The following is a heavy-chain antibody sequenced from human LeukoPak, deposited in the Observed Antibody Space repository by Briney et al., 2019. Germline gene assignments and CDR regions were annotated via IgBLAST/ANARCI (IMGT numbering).Heavy chain of an antibody. CDR3: AGGVVAALDFDY. CDR1: GGSISSYY. J-gene: IGHJ4*02. Sequence: SETLSLTCTVSGGSISSYYWSWIRQPPGKGPEWIGYIYYSGSTNYNPSLKSRVTISVDTSKNQFSLKLSWVSAADTAVYYCAGGVVAALDFDYWGQGTLVTVSS. D-gene: IGHD2-15*01. CDR2: IYYSGST. V-gene: IGHV4-59*01.